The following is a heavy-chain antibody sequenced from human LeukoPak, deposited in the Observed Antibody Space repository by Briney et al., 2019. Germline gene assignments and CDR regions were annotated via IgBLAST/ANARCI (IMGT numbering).Heavy chain of an antibody. CDR3: ARDHYYDSSGYYFYYYGVDV. CDR2: ISSSSNYI. V-gene: IGHV3-21*01. Sequence: PGGSLRLSCAGAGFTFSSYSMNWVRQAPGKGLEWVSSISSSSNYIYYADSVKGRITISRDNTKNSLFLQMNSLRAEDTAVYYCARDHYYDSSGYYFYYYGVDVWGQGTTVTVSS. J-gene: IGHJ6*02. D-gene: IGHD3-22*01. CDR1: GFTFSSYS.